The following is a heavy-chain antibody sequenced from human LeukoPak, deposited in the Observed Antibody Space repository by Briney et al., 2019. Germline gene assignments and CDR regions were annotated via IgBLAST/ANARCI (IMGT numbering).Heavy chain of an antibody. J-gene: IGHJ3*02. Sequence: SETLSLTCTVSGGSISTYYWSWIRQPPGKGLEWIGYIYYSGSTNYNPSLKSRVTISVDTSKNQFSLKLSSVTAADTAVYYCARGFGAFDIWGQGTMVTVSS. CDR3: ARGFGAFDI. V-gene: IGHV4-59*01. CDR1: GGSISTYY. D-gene: IGHD3-3*01. CDR2: IYYSGST.